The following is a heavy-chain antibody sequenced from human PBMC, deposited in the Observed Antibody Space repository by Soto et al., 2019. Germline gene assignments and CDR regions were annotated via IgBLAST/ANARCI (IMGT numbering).Heavy chain of an antibody. D-gene: IGHD3-10*01. CDR3: ARATILWFGEYHYYYYGMDV. V-gene: IGHV4-34*01. Sequence: SETLSLTCAVYGGSFSCYYWSWIRQPPGKGLEWIGEINHSGSTNYNPSLKSRVTISVDTSKNQFSLKLSSVTAADTAVYYCARATILWFGEYHYYYYGMDVWGQGTTVTVSS. CDR1: GGSFSCYY. J-gene: IGHJ6*02. CDR2: INHSGST.